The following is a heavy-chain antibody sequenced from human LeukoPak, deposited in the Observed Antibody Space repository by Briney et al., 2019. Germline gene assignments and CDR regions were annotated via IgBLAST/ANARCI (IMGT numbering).Heavy chain of an antibody. CDR3: AKDWIQFNRIFDCFDS. V-gene: IGHV3-23*01. D-gene: IGHD3-3*01. Sequence: GGSLRLACETSGFPVETNAMSWVRQAPGKGLEWVSTIGNTETFYADSETGRFTISRDNSKNTVYLHMHSLRVEDTAVYFCAKDWIQFNRIFDCFDSWGQGTLVTVSS. J-gene: IGHJ4*02. CDR1: GFPVETNA. CDR2: IGNTET.